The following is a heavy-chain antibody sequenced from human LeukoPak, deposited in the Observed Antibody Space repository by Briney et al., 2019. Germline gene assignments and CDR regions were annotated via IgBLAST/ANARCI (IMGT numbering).Heavy chain of an antibody. J-gene: IGHJ4*02. V-gene: IGHV3-48*01. D-gene: IGHD3-10*01. CDR2: ISSSSSTI. CDR1: GFTFSSYS. CDR3: ARDAKYYYGSRTFFFYEH. Sequence: GGSLRLSCAASGFTFSSYSMNWVRQAPGKGLEWVSYISSSSSTIYYADSVKGRFTISRDNSKNTLYLQMNSLRAEDTAIYYCARDAKYYYGSRTFFFYEHWGQGTLLTVSS.